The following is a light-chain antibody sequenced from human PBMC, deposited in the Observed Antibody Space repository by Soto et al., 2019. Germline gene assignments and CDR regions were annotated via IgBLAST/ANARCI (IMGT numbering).Light chain of an antibody. J-gene: IGLJ3*02. Sequence: SYVVTQPPSLSVAPGQTARLTCGGSKIGGEGVHWYQQKPGQAPVLVVYDDSDRPSGIPERFSGSTSGNTATLTISRVEAGDEADYYCQVWDSTTDHVLFGGGTKLTVL. V-gene: IGLV3-21*02. CDR1: KIGGEG. CDR3: QVWDSTTDHVL. CDR2: DDS.